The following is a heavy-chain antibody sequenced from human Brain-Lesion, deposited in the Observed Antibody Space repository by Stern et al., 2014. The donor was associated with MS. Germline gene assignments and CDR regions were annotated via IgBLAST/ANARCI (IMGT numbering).Heavy chain of an antibody. V-gene: IGHV3-23*04. CDR1: GFSFSTYA. CDR2: ICGRGGHT. D-gene: IGHD6-19*01. J-gene: IGHJ1*01. Sequence: EVQLVESGGGLVQPGGSLRLSCAASGFSFSTYAMSWVRQTPGKGLQWVSVICGRGGHTYYADSVQGRVTTSTDNSKNPLYLQMDSLRADDTAVYYCAKWPHHIAVAGTRYFQHWGQGTLVTVSS. CDR3: AKWPHHIAVAGTRYFQH.